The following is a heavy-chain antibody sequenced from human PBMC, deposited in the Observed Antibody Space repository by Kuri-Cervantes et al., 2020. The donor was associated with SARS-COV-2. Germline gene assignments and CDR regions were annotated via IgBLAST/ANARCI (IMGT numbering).Heavy chain of an antibody. V-gene: IGHV4-61*01. CDR3: ARVGITIFGVGPPMGY. J-gene: IGHJ4*02. CDR1: GDSVSSGNYY. Sequence: GSLRLSCTVSGDSVSSGNYYWSWIRQPPGKGLEWIGYNYHSGNTNYNPSLKSRVSISVDMSRNQFSLKLRSVTAADTAVYYCARVGITIFGVGPPMGYWGQGTLVTVSS. D-gene: IGHD3-3*01. CDR2: NYHSGNT.